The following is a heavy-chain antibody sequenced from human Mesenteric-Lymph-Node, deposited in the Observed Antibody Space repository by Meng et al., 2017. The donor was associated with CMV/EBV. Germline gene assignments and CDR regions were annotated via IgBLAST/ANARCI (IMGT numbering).Heavy chain of an antibody. Sequence: ASVKVSCKASGYTFTGSYIHWVRQAPGQGLEFMGWINPKTGDTNYVQKFQGRVTMTRDTSITTAYMELSSLASDDTAVYYCATSGPVVDYDFWNLDYWGQGTLVTVSS. J-gene: IGHJ4*02. CDR3: ATSGPVVDYDFWNLDY. V-gene: IGHV1-2*02. CDR2: INPKTGDT. CDR1: GYTFTGSY. D-gene: IGHD3-3*01.